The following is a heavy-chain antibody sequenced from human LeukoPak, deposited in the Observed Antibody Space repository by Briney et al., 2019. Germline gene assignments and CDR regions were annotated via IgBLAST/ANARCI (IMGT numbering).Heavy chain of an antibody. CDR3: ARVLYDFWSGYPEPFDY. CDR1: GFTFSSYW. CDR2: INTDGSST. V-gene: IGHV3-74*01. Sequence: GGSLRLSCAASGFTFSSYWMHWVRQAPGKGLVWVSRINTDGSSTSYADSVKGRFTISRDNAKNTLYLQMNSLRAEDTAVYYCARVLYDFWSGYPEPFDYWGQGTLVTVSS. J-gene: IGHJ4*02. D-gene: IGHD3-3*01.